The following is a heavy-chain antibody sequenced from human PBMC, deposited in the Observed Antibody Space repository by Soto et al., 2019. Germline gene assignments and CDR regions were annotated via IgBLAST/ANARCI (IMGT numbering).Heavy chain of an antibody. CDR1: GGSIRSYY. Sequence: SDTLSLTCTVSGGSIRSYYWSLIRKPPGKGLDWIGYISYRGSTDYNPSLTSRVTISVDTSKNQFSLRLSSVPAADSAVSFCARGSTFDWSYGALDYRGPGPLVTVSS. CDR3: ARGSTFDWSYGALDY. D-gene: IGHD3-9*01. V-gene: IGHV4-59*01. J-gene: IGHJ4*02. CDR2: ISYRGST.